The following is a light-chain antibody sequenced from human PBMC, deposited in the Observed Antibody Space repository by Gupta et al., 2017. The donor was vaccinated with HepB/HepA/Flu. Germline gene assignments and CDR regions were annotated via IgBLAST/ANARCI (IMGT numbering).Light chain of an antibody. CDR3: SSYTGSSTV. V-gene: IGLV2-14*01. Sequence: QSALTQPASVSGSPGQSIPISCTGTSSDVGGYNYVSWYQQHPGKAPKLMIYDVSNRPSGVSNRFSGSKSGNTASLTISGLQAEDEADYYCSSYTGSSTVFGGGTKLTVL. CDR1: SSDVGGYNY. CDR2: DVS. J-gene: IGLJ2*01.